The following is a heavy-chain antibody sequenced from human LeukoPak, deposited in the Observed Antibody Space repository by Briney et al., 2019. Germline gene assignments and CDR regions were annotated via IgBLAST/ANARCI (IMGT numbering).Heavy chain of an antibody. CDR2: IYWDDDK. J-gene: IGHJ5*02. V-gene: IGHV2-5*02. Sequence: SGPTLVKPTQTLTLTCTFSGFSLSTSGVGVGWIRRPPGKALEWLALIYWDDDKRYSPSLKSRLTITKDTSKNQVVLTMTNMDPVDTATYYCAHAYYDISTGYSPNWFDPWGQGTLVTVSS. D-gene: IGHD3-9*01. CDR3: AHAYYDISTGYSPNWFDP. CDR1: GFSLSTSGVG.